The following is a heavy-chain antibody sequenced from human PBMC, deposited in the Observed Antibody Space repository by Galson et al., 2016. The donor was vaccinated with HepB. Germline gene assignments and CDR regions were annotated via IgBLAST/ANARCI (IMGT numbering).Heavy chain of an antibody. Sequence: QSGAEVKKPGESLQISCRGSGYRFASYWIGWVRQMPGKGLEWMGFIYGDDSDTKYSPSFQGQVTISADKSITTAYLQWRSLKASDTAIYYCTRLSVNTCYLDSWGQGTLVTVSS. CDR2: IYGDDSDT. CDR1: GYRFASYW. D-gene: IGHD4-17*01. V-gene: IGHV5-51*01. J-gene: IGHJ4*02. CDR3: TRLSVNTCYLDS.